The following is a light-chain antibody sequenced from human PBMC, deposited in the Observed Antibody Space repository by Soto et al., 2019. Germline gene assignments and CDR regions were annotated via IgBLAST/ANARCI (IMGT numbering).Light chain of an antibody. J-gene: IGLJ1*01. CDR2: DVT. CDR3: SSYKSSNTLL. V-gene: IGLV2-14*03. Sequence: QSPLTQPASVSGSPGQSITISCTGSSSYVGAYNYVSWYQQHPGKAPKLMIYDVTNGPSGVSIRFSGSKSGNTASLTISGLQAEDEADYYCSSYKSSNTLLFGTGSKVTVL. CDR1: SSYVGAYNY.